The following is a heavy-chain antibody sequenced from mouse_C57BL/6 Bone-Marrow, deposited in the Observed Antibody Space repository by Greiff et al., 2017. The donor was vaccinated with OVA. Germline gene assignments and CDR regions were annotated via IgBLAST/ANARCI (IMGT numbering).Heavy chain of an antibody. D-gene: IGHD1-1*01. Sequence: EVMLVESGGDLVKPGGSLKLSCAASGFTFSSYGMSWVRQTPDKRLEWVATISSGGSYTYYSDRVQGRFTISRDNAKNTLYLQMSGLKSVDTAIYYCAIHTDITTDAMDYWGQGTSVTVSS. V-gene: IGHV5-6*01. CDR2: ISSGGSYT. J-gene: IGHJ4*01. CDR1: GFTFSSYG. CDR3: AIHTDITTDAMDY.